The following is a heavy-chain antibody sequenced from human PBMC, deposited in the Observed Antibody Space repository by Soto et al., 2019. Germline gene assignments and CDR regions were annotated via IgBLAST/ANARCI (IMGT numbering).Heavy chain of an antibody. CDR3: ARDGDSSGYYYAWDS. J-gene: IGHJ4*02. CDR2: IYYSGST. CDR1: GGSVSSGSYY. D-gene: IGHD3-22*01. Sequence: SETLSLTCTVSGGSVSSGSYYWSWIRQPPGKGLEWIGYIYYSGSTNYNPSLKSRITISVDTSKNQFSLKLSSVTAADTAVYYCARDGDSSGYYYAWDSWGQGTLVTVSS. V-gene: IGHV4-61*01.